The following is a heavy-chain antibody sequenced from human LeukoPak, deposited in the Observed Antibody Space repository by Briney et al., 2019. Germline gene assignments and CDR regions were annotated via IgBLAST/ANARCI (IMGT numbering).Heavy chain of an antibody. CDR2: IRYDGSNK. V-gene: IGHV3-30*02. D-gene: IGHD2-21*02. Sequence: GGSLRLSCAASGFTFGSYGMHWVRQAPGKGLELVAFIRYDGSNKYYADSVKGRFTISRDNSKNTLYLQMNSLRAEDTAVYYCAKLGGDSNAFDIWGQGTMVTVSS. CDR1: GFTFGSYG. CDR3: AKLGGDSNAFDI. J-gene: IGHJ3*02.